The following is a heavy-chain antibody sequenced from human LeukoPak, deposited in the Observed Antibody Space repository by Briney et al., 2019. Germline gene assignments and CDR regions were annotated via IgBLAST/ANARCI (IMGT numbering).Heavy chain of an antibody. CDR3: ASLLEWLSVGDY. CDR2: ISSSSSYI. J-gene: IGHJ4*02. V-gene: IGHV3-21*01. Sequence: GGSLRLSCAASGFTFSSYSMNWVRQAPGKGLEWVSSISSSSSYIYYADSVKGRFTISRDNAKNSLYLQMNSLRAEDTAVYYCASLLEWLSVGDYWGQGTLVTVSS. CDR1: GFTFSSYS. D-gene: IGHD3-3*01.